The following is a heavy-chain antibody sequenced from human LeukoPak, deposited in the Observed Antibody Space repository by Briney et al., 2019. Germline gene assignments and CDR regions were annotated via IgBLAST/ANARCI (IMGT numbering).Heavy chain of an antibody. CDR1: GYTFTSYD. CDR3: ARYCSSTSCPEFDI. Sequence: ASVKVSCKASGYTFTSYDINWVRQATGQGLEWMGWMNPNSGNTGYAQKFQGRVTITRNTSISTAYMELSSLRSEDTAVYYCARYCSSTSCPEFDICSQATMVSVSS. D-gene: IGHD2-2*01. V-gene: IGHV1-8*03. CDR2: MNPNSGNT. J-gene: IGHJ3*02.